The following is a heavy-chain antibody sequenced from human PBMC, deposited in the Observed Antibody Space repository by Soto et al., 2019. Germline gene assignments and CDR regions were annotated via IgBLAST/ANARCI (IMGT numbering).Heavy chain of an antibody. V-gene: IGHV4-4*08. CDR2: IYSSGRT. D-gene: IGHD6-19*01. CDR3: AGGWRTDGFDI. Sequence: QVQLQESGPGLVKPSETLSLTCTVSGGFISNYFWSWIRQPPGKILEWIDDIYSSGRTNYNPALKSRTPISVDTSKNQFSLRLSSVTAADTAVYYCAGGWRTDGFDIWGQGTMVTVSS. J-gene: IGHJ3*02. CDR1: GGFISNYF.